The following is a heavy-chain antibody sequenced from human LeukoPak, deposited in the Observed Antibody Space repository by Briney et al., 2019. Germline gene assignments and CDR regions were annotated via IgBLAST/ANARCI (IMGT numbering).Heavy chain of an antibody. V-gene: IGHV3-72*01. CDR2: IRKKVNSYTT. CDR3: ARGYCRSTTSCYFDY. J-gene: IGHJ4*02. D-gene: IGHD2/OR15-2a*01. CDR1: GFTFSDHY. Sequence: PGGSLRLSCAASGFTFSDHYMDWVRQAPGKGLEWVGRIRKKVNSYTTEYAATVKGRLTISRDDSKNSLCLQMNSLKTEDTAVYYCARGYCRSTTSCYFDYWGQGTLVTVSS.